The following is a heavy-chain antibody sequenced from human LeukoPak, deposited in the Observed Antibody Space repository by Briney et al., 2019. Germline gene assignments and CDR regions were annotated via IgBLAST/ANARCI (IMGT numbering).Heavy chain of an antibody. Sequence: GGPLRLSCAASGFTFSSYGMHWVRQAPGKGLEWVAVIWYDGSNKYYADSVKGRFTISRDNSKNTLYLQMNSLRAEDTAVYYCARETGSGWLRVYFDYWGQGTLVTVSS. V-gene: IGHV3-33*01. CDR3: ARETGSGWLRVYFDY. CDR2: IWYDGSNK. J-gene: IGHJ4*02. CDR1: GFTFSSYG. D-gene: IGHD6-19*01.